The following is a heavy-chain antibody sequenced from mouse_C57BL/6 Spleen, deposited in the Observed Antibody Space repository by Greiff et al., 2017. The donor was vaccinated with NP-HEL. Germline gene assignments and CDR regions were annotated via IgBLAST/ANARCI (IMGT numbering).Heavy chain of an antibody. Sequence: QVQLQQPGAELVKPGASVKLSCKASGYTFTSYWMQWVKQRPGQGLEWIGEIDPSDSYTNYNQKFKGKATLTVDTSSSTAYMQLSSLTSEDSAVYYCASTVVPHYAMDYWGQGTSVTVSS. D-gene: IGHD1-1*01. V-gene: IGHV1-50*01. CDR3: ASTVVPHYAMDY. CDR1: GYTFTSYW. CDR2: IDPSDSYT. J-gene: IGHJ4*01.